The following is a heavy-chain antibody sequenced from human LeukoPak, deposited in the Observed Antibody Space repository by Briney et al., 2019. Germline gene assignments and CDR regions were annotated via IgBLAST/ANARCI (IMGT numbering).Heavy chain of an antibody. CDR1: GFTFSRYR. J-gene: IGHJ6*02. CDR2: IKQDGSEK. V-gene: IGHV3-7*01. CDR3: ARGSRVQSDYYYYYGMDV. Sequence: TGGSLRLSCAASGFTFSRYRMSWVRQAPGKGLEWVANIKQDGSEKYYVDSVKGRFTISRDNAKNPLYLQMNSLRPKETAVYYCARGSRVQSDYYYYYGMDVWGQGSTVTVSS.